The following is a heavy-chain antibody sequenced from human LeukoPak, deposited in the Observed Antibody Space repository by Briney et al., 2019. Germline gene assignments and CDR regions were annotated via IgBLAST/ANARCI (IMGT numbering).Heavy chain of an antibody. CDR1: GYTFTSYG. J-gene: IGHJ5*02. CDR2: ISAYNGNT. CDR3: ARDTEYSSSWYGDNWFDP. V-gene: IGHV1-18*01. Sequence: ASVKVSCKASGYTFTSYGISWVRQAPGQGLEWMGWISAYNGNTNYAQKLLGRVTMTTDTSSSTAYMELRSLRSDDTAVYYCARDTEYSSSWYGDNWFDPWGQGTLVTVSS. D-gene: IGHD6-13*01.